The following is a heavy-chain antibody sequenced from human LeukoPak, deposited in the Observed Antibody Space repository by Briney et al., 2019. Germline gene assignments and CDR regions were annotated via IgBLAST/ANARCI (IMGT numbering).Heavy chain of an antibody. CDR1: GFTVSSNY. V-gene: IGHV3-66*01. D-gene: IGHD7-27*01. J-gene: IGHJ4*02. CDR3: ARGQNWGLAYYFDY. CDR2: IYSGGST. Sequence: GGTLRLSCAASGFTVSSNYMSWVRQAPGKGLEWVSIIYSGGSTYYADSVKGRSTISRDNSRNTRYLQMNSLRAEDTAVYYCARGQNWGLAYYFDYWGQGTLVTVSS.